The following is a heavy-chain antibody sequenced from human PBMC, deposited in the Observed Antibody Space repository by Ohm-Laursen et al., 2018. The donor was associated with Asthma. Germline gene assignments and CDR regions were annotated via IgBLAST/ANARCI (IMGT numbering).Heavy chain of an antibody. Sequence: TLSLTCTVSGASISSDRYFWSWIRQRPGTGLEWVGYIYHSGSTYYSPSLKSRVTMSGDTSKNQFSLKLSFVTAADTAVYYCARGPMHDYYFDNWGQGTLVTVSS. CDR1: GASISSDRYF. V-gene: IGHV4-30-4*08. D-gene: IGHD1-1*01. J-gene: IGHJ4*02. CDR2: IYHSGST. CDR3: ARGPMHDYYFDN.